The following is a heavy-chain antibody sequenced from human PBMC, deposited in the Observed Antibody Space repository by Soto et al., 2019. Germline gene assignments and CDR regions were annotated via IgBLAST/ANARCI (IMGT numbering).Heavy chain of an antibody. V-gene: IGHV3-15*01. J-gene: IGHJ3*02. CDR1: GFPFSNAW. Sequence: GGSLRLSCAASGFPFSNAWMSWVRQAPGQGLEWVGRIKSKTDGGTTDYAAPVKGRVTISTDDSKNTLYLQMNSLKTGDTAVYYCNTVVGAAPGAFDIWGQGTMFT. D-gene: IGHD1-26*01. CDR2: IKSKTDGGTT. CDR3: NTVVGAAPGAFDI.